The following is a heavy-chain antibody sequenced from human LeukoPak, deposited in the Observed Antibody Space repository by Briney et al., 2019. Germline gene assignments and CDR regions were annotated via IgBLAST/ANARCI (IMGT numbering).Heavy chain of an antibody. V-gene: IGHV4-59*04. Sequence: PSETLSLTCTVSGGSISSYYWSWIRQPPGKGLEWIGSIYYSGKTYYNPSLKSRVTISVDTSKNQFSLKLSSVTAADTAVYYCATIPKREGEDYWGQGTLVTVSS. J-gene: IGHJ4*02. CDR1: GGSISSYY. D-gene: IGHD5-24*01. CDR2: IYYSGKT. CDR3: ATIPKREGEDY.